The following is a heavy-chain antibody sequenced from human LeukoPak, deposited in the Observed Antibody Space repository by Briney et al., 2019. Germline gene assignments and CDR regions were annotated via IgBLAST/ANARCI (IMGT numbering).Heavy chain of an antibody. CDR1: GGSISSYY. Sequence: SETLSLTCTVSGGSISSYYWSWIRQPPGKGLEWIGYIFYSGSTNYNPSLKSRVTISLDTSKNQFSLKLSSVTAEDTAVYYCARAALPQWLVANWFDPWGQGTLVTVSS. CDR2: IFYSGST. V-gene: IGHV4-59*01. J-gene: IGHJ5*02. CDR3: ARAALPQWLVANWFDP. D-gene: IGHD6-19*01.